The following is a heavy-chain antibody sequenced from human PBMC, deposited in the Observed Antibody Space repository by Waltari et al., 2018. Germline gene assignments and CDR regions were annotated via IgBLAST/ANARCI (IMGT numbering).Heavy chain of an antibody. CDR1: GFPFSSYW. CDR3: ARSVPRWVLLGMYFDY. CDR2: KKQDGSEN. V-gene: IGHV3-7*01. Sequence: EVQLVESGGGLVQPGGSLRLSCAASGFPFSSYWMSWVRQAPGKGVEWVANKKQDGSENNYVDSLKGRFTSSRDNAKNSLYLQINSLRAEDTAVYYCARSVPRWVLLGMYFDYWGQGSLFTVSS. J-gene: IGHJ4*02. D-gene: IGHD1-26*01.